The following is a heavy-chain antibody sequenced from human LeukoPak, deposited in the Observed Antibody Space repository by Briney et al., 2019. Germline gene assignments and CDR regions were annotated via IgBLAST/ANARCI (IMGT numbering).Heavy chain of an antibody. D-gene: IGHD1-7*01. CDR1: GYIFDIYA. CDR2: IATNTGNP. Sequence: ASVKVSCKASGYIFDIYAMIWVRQAPGQGLEFMGWIATNTGNPTYAQGFTGRFVFSLDTSVSTAYLQISSLKAEDTAVYYCARDYTLTLGTTTYFQHWGQGTLVTVSS. J-gene: IGHJ1*01. CDR3: ARDYTLTLGTTTYFQH. V-gene: IGHV7-4-1*02.